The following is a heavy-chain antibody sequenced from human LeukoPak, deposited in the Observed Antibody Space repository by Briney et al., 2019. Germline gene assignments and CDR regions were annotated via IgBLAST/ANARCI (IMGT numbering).Heavy chain of an antibody. D-gene: IGHD4-23*01. J-gene: IGHJ3*02. CDR2: IYYSGST. CDR1: GXSISSYY. V-gene: IGHV4-59*01. CDR3: ARGGTAVIAPYAFDI. Sequence: SETLSLTCTVSGXSISSYYWSWIRQPPGKGLEWIGYIYYSGSTNCNPSVKSRVAMSVDTSKIQFSLKLSSLTAADTAVYYCARGGTAVIAPYAFDIWGQGTMVTVSS.